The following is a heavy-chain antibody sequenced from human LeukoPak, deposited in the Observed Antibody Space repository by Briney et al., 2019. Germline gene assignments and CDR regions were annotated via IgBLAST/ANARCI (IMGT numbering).Heavy chain of an antibody. Sequence: ASVKVSCKASGYTFTGYYMHWVPHAPGQGLEWMGWINPNSVGTNYAQTFQGRVTMTRDTSISTAYMELSRLRSDDTAVYYCASDNGSGSYYNLDYWGQGTLVTVSS. V-gene: IGHV1-2*02. D-gene: IGHD3-10*01. CDR3: ASDNGSGSYYNLDY. CDR2: INPNSVGT. CDR1: GYTFTGYY. J-gene: IGHJ4*02.